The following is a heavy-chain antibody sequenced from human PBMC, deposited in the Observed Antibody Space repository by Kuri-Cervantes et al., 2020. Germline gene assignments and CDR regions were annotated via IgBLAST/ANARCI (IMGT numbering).Heavy chain of an antibody. J-gene: IGHJ4*02. Sequence: ASVKVSCKASGYTFTGYYMHWVRQAPGQGLEWMGWINPNSGGTNYAQKFQGRVTMTRDTSTSTVYMELSSLRSEDTAVYYCARGPEGYNSRFFDYWGQGTLVTVSS. CDR1: GYTFTGYY. CDR2: INPNSGGT. V-gene: IGHV1-2*02. D-gene: IGHD5-24*01. CDR3: ARGPEGYNSRFFDY.